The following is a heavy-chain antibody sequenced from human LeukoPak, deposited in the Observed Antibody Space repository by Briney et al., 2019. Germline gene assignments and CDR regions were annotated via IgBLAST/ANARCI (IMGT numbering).Heavy chain of an antibody. CDR1: GFTFSSYS. CDR3: ARDRVQFRPFDI. CDR2: ISSSSNYI. Sequence: GGSLRLSCAASGFTFSSYSMNWVRQAPGKGLEWVSYISSSSNYIYYADSVKGRFTISRDNAKNSLYLQMNSLRAEDTAVYYCARDRVQFRPFDIWGQGTMVTVSS. D-gene: IGHD1-1*01. V-gene: IGHV3-21*01. J-gene: IGHJ3*02.